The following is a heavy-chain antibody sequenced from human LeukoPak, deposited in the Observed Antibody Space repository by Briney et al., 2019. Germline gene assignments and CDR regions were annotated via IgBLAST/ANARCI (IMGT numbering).Heavy chain of an antibody. CDR1: GGSISSGSYY. J-gene: IGHJ4*02. Sequence: KPSETLSLTCTVSGGSISSGSYYWSWIRQPAGKGLEWIGRIYTSGSTNYNPSLKSRVTISVDTSKNQFSLKLSSVTAADTAVYYCASGFGHIDYWGQGTLVTVSS. CDR2: IYTSGST. V-gene: IGHV4-61*02. CDR3: ASGFGHIDY. D-gene: IGHD3/OR15-3a*01.